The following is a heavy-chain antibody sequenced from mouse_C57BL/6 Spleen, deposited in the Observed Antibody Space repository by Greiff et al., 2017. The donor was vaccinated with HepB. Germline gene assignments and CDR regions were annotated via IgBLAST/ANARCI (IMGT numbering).Heavy chain of an antibody. Sequence: EVQLPQSGAELVKPGASVKLSCQASGFNIKDYYMHWVKQRTEQGLEWIGRVDPEDGENKYAQKFQGKATITADTSSNTAYLQLSSLTSEDTAVYYCASGYYYFDYWGQGTTLTVSS. CDR2: VDPEDGEN. CDR1: GFNIKDYY. D-gene: IGHD2-3*01. CDR3: ASGYYYFDY. V-gene: IGHV14-2*01. J-gene: IGHJ2*01.